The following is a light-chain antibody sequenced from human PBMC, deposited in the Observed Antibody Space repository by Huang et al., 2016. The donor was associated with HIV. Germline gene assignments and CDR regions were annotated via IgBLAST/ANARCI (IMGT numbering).Light chain of an antibody. J-gene: IGKJ2*01. CDR2: AAT. CDR1: QSISSY. Sequence: DIQMTQSPSSLSASVGDRVTITCRASQSISSYLNWYQQKPGTAPKVLIYAATSLQSWVPSRFSGSGAGTDFTLTINNLQPEDSATYYCQQTYITPLTFGQGTKLEIK. V-gene: IGKV1-39*01. CDR3: QQTYITPLT.